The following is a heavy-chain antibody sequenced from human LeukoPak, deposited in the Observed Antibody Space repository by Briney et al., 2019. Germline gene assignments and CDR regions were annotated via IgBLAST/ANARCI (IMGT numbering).Heavy chain of an antibody. CDR2: INIGGTNT. CDR1: GFTFNDYY. Sequence: GGSLRLSCAASGFTFNDYYMSWIRQAPGKGLEWLSYINIGGTNTHYADSVKGRFTISRDDAKKSLYLEMNNLRAEDTAVYYCATDGAGFDTWGQRVLVTLSS. J-gene: IGHJ5*02. V-gene: IGHV3-11*01. CDR3: ATDGAGFDT.